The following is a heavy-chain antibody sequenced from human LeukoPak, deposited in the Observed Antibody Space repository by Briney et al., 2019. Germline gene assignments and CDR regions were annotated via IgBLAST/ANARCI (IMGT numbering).Heavy chain of an antibody. CDR3: ARVFDS. CDR2: VFYTGKT. J-gene: IGHJ4*02. CDR1: GGSVSTSDYY. Sequence: SETLSLTCTVSGGSVSTSDYYWGWIRQSPVRGLEWIGDVFYTGKTNYNPSLRGRATISIDTSKNQFSLKLTYVTAADTAVYYCARVFDSWGQGTLVTVSS. V-gene: IGHV4-39*07.